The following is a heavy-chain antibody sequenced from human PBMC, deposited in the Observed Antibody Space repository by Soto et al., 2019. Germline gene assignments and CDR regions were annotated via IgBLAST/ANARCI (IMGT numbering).Heavy chain of an antibody. J-gene: IGHJ4*02. CDR3: AKVPVGYYDSSGYYYYFDY. CDR2: ISGSGGST. V-gene: IGHV3-23*01. D-gene: IGHD3-22*01. CDR1: GFTFSSDA. Sequence: EVQLLESGGGLVQPGGSLRLSCAASGFTFSSDAMSWVRQAPGKGLEWFSAISGSGGSTYYADSVKGRFTISRDNTKNTLYLQMNSLRAEDTAVYYCAKVPVGYYDSSGYYYYFDYWGQGTLVTVSS.